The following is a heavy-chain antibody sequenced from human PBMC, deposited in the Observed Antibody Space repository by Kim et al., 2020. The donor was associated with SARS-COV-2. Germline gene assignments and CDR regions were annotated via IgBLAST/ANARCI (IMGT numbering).Heavy chain of an antibody. Sequence: GESLKISCEASGYTFTNYWIGWVRQMPGKGLEWIGIINPGNSETRYSPSFQGQVTISADKSISTTSLQWSSLKASDTAMYYCARQWEQYYDYWGQGTMVTVSS. J-gene: IGHJ4*02. CDR3: ARQWEQYYDY. V-gene: IGHV5-51*01. CDR2: INPGNSET. CDR1: GYTFTNYW. D-gene: IGHD1-26*01.